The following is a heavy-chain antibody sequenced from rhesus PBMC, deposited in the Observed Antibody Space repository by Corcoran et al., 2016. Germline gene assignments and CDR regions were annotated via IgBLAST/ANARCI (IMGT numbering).Heavy chain of an antibody. V-gene: IGHV3S16*01. CDR2: ISRASIDL. CDR3: TSGGGYSTLDY. Sequence: EVQLVESGGGLVQPGGSLRLSCAASGFTFSSYGMSWVRQAPGKGLGWVSSISRASIDLYYRDSVRGQFTISRDNAKNSLSLQMNSLRAEDTAVYYCTSGGGYSTLDYWGQGVLVTVSS. CDR1: GFTFSSYG. J-gene: IGHJ4*01. D-gene: IGHD5-42*01.